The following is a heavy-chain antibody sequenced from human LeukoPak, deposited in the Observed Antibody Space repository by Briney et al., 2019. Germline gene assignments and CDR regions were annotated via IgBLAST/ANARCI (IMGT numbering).Heavy chain of an antibody. D-gene: IGHD3-10*01. CDR3: AREEFPN. CDR2: ISSGSGGII. J-gene: IGHJ4*02. CDR1: GLTFTTSA. Sequence: GGSLRLSCTVSGLTFTTSAMKWLRQAPGKGLEWVAFISSGSGGIIHYAGSVKGRFTISRDNAKDSLYLEMTNLRVDDTAVYYCAREEFPNWGQGTLATVSS. V-gene: IGHV3-48*01.